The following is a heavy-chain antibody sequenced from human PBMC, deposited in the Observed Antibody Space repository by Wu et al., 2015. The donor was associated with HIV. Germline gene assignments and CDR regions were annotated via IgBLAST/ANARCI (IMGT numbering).Heavy chain of an antibody. D-gene: IGHD2-15*01. J-gene: IGHJ3*02. CDR2: IISIFGIQ. CDR3: ARVSVRRRDCSGGTCRSSILDAFNN. CDR1: GYTFTSYG. V-gene: IGHV1-69*01. Sequence: QVQLVQSGAEVKKPGASVKVSCKASGYTFTSYGVSWVRQAPGQGLEWMGGIISIFGIQNYAQNFQDRLTITTDESSSTAYMDLRNLTSDDTAVYYCARVSVRRRDCSGGTCRSSILDAFNNWGQGTMVTVSS.